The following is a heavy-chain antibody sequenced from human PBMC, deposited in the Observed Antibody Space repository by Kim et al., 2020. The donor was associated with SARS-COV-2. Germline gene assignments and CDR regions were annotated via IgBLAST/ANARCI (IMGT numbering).Heavy chain of an antibody. Sequence: SETLCLTCTVSGASISSGTYHWSWVRQPVGKGLEWIGRIYPSGNTHYNPSLKSRLTISLDASKNHFSLKLNSVTAADTAVYYCARVAGSRWLGLGLDPWGQGTLVTVSS. J-gene: IGHJ5*02. CDR2: IYPSGNT. V-gene: IGHV4-61*02. D-gene: IGHD6-13*01. CDR3: ARVAGSRWLGLGLDP. CDR1: GASISSGTYH.